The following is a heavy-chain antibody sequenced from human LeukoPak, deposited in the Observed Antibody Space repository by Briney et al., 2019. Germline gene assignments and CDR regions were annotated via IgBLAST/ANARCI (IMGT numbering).Heavy chain of an antibody. Sequence: GGSLRLSCAASGFTVSNNYMSWVRQAPGKGLEWVSVIYSGDITYYADSVKGRFTISRDNSKNTLYLQMNSLRAEDTAVYYCARGATTTVTTDYWGQGTLVTVSS. CDR2: IYSGDIT. J-gene: IGHJ4*02. CDR3: ARGATTTVTTDY. V-gene: IGHV3-66*01. CDR1: GFTVSNNY. D-gene: IGHD4-17*01.